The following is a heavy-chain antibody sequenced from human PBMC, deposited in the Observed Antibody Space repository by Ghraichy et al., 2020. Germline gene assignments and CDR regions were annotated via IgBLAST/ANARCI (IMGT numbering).Heavy chain of an antibody. D-gene: IGHD2-15*01. CDR1: GFTFSSYE. J-gene: IGHJ5*02. CDR3: ARDGYCSGANCPLAH. V-gene: IGHV3-48*03. CDR2: ITISGPTT. Sequence: WGSLRLSCAASGFTFSSYEMNWVRQAPGKGLEWISAITISGPTTYYADSVKGRFTISRDNAKKLVYLQMNSLRAEDTAIYYCARDGYCSGANCPLAHWGQGTVVTVSS.